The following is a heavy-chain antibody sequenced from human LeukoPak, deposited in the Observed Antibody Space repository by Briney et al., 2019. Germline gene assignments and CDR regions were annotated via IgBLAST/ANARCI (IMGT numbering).Heavy chain of an antibody. CDR1: GFTVSGDY. Sequence: GGSLRLSCAVSGFTVSGDYMSWVRQAPGKGLEWVSVIYADFDTTDYADSVKGRFTISRDNSKNTLYLHMNSLRVEDTATYFCARALNRHIGAFEYWGQGALVTVS. J-gene: IGHJ4*02. CDR2: IYADFDTT. CDR3: ARALNRHIGAFEY. D-gene: IGHD4/OR15-4a*01. V-gene: IGHV3-53*01.